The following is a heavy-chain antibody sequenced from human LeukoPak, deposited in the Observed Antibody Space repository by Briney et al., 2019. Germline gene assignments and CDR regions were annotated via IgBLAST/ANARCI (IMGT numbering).Heavy chain of an antibody. V-gene: IGHV3-23*01. Sequence: AGGSLRLSCAVSGFAFGSEAMSWVRQSPARGLEWVASLSPGGGTTYYADYVKGRFTISRDNSKNTLYLQMNSLRAEDTAVYYCAKNPYGSGSYSYYFDYWGQGTLVTVSS. J-gene: IGHJ4*02. D-gene: IGHD3-10*01. CDR1: GFAFGSEA. CDR3: AKNPYGSGSYSYYFDY. CDR2: LSPGGGTT.